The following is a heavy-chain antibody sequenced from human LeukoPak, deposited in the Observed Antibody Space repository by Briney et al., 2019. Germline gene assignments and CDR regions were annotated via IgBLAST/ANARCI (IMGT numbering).Heavy chain of an antibody. CDR2: IKDDGSMT. CDR1: GFTISSHW. J-gene: IGHJ4*02. V-gene: IGHV3-74*01. D-gene: IGHD1-26*01. Sequence: GGSLRLSCAASGFTISSHWMHWVRQAPGKGLVWVSRIKDDGSMTNYADSVKGRFTVSRVNAKSTLYLQIMSERAEDTAEYYCVRQGTVGEFDYWGQGTLVTVSS. CDR3: VRQGTVGEFDY.